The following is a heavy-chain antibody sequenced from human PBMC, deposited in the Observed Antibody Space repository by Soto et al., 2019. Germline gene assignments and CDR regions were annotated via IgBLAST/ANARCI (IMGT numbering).Heavy chain of an antibody. CDR1: GYTFTSYG. D-gene: IGHD2-2*01. CDR2: ISAYNGNT. Sequence: AASVKVSCKASGYTFTSYGISWVRQAPGQGLEWMGWISAYNGNTNYAQKLQGRVTMTTDTSTSTAYMELRSLRSDDTAVYYCARAPPIVVVPAAMDYYYGMDVWGQGTTVTVSS. J-gene: IGHJ6*02. V-gene: IGHV1-18*01. CDR3: ARAPPIVVVPAAMDYYYGMDV.